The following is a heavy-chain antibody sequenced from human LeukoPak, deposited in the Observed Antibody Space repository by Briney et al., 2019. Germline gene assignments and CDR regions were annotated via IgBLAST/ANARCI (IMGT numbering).Heavy chain of an antibody. D-gene: IGHD1-14*01. Sequence: GSVKVSCKASGYTFTGYYMHWLRQAPGQGLEWMGWINPNSGGTNYAQKFQGRVTMTRDTSISTAYMELSRLRSDDTAVYYCARDVTEDYYMDVWGKGTTVTVSS. CDR2: INPNSGGT. CDR1: GYTFTGYY. V-gene: IGHV1-2*02. J-gene: IGHJ6*03. CDR3: ARDVTEDYYMDV.